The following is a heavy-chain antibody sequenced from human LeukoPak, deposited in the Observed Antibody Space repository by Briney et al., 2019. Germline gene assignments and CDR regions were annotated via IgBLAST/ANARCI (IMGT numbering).Heavy chain of an antibody. CDR2: INGSGGST. Sequence: PGGSLRLSCTASGFTFSNSAMSWVRQAPGKGLEWVSDINGSGGSTYYADSVKGRFTISRDNSKNTLYLQMNSLRAEDTAIYYCASEPYGYNYVTADYWGQGTLVTVSS. J-gene: IGHJ4*02. CDR1: GFTFSNSA. V-gene: IGHV3-23*01. CDR3: ASEPYGYNYVTADY. D-gene: IGHD5-18*01.